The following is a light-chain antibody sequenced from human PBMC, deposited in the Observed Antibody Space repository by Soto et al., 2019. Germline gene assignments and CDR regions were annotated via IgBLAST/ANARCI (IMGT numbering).Light chain of an antibody. CDR2: EVT. CDR3: ASLTTTNFV. J-gene: IGLJ1*01. CDR1: SSDVGANNL. Sequence: QSALTQPASVSGSPGQSITISCTGTSSDVGANNLVSWYQHLPDKAPKLIISEVTNRPSGVSDRFSGSKSGNTASLTISGLQAEDEADYYCASLTTTNFVFGSGTKLTVL. V-gene: IGLV2-14*01.